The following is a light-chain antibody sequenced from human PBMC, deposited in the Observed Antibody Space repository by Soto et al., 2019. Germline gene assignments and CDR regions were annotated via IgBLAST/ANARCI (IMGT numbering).Light chain of an antibody. J-gene: IGLJ3*02. V-gene: IGLV2-14*02. CDR3: SSYTGTSPPLV. CDR2: EVS. Sequence: QSALTQPASVSGSPGQSITISCTGTSSDVGSYNLVSWYQQHPGKAPKLMISEVSNRPSGVSNRFSGSKSGNTASLTISGLQAEDEAEYYCSSYTGTSPPLVFGGGTKLTVL. CDR1: SSDVGSYNL.